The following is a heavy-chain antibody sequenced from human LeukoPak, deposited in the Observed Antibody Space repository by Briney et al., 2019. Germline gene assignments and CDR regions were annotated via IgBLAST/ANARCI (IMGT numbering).Heavy chain of an antibody. V-gene: IGHV3-53*01. CDR1: GFSVSSNY. Sequence: GWSLRLSCAASGFSVSSNYMSWVRQAPGKGLEWVSVIYSGGSTYYAGSVKGRFTISRDNSKNTLYLQMNSLRAEDTAVYYCARVGGNRPWYFDPWGRGTLVTVSS. CDR2: IYSGGST. D-gene: IGHD4-23*01. J-gene: IGHJ2*01. CDR3: ARVGGNRPWYFDP.